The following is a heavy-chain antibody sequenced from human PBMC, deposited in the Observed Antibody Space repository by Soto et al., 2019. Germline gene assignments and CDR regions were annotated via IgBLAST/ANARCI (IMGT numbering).Heavy chain of an antibody. V-gene: IGHV3-49*04. CDR1: GFTFGDYA. CDR3: TRVALLWFGEPHLSYFDY. Sequence: QPGGSLRLSCTASGFTFGDYAMSWVRQAPGKGLEWVGFIRSKAYGGTTEYAASVKGRFTISRDDSKSIAYLQMNSLKTEDTAVYYCTRVALLWFGEPHLSYFDYWGQGTLVTVSS. J-gene: IGHJ4*02. D-gene: IGHD3-10*01. CDR2: IRSKAYGGTT.